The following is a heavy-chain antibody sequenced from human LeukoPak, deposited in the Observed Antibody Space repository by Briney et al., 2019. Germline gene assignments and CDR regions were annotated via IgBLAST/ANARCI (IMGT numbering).Heavy chain of an antibody. V-gene: IGHV1-69*13. CDR1: GGTYSSYA. Sequence: GASVKVSCKASGGTYSSYAISWVRQAPGQGLEWMGGIIPIFGTANYAQKFQGRVTITADESTSTAYMELSSLRSEDTAVYYCAREWYGHAFDIWGQGTMVTVSS. CDR2: IIPIFGTA. J-gene: IGHJ3*02. D-gene: IGHD2-15*01. CDR3: AREWYGHAFDI.